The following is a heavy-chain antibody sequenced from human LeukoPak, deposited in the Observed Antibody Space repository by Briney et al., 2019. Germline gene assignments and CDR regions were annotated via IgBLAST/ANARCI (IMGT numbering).Heavy chain of an antibody. CDR2: ISTSGSII. CDR3: ARASYNSDWYFDQ. D-gene: IGHD6-19*01. Sequence: PGGSLRLSCAVSGFTFRSHEMNWVRQAPGKGLEWISYISTSGSIIYYADSVKGRFTISRDNARNSLFLQMGSLKVEDTAVYYRARASYNSDWYFDQWGQGTLVTVSS. J-gene: IGHJ4*02. V-gene: IGHV3-48*03. CDR1: GFTFRSHE.